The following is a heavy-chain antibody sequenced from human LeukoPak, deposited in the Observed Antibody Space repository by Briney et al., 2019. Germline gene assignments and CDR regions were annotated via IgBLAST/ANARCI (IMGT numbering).Heavy chain of an antibody. J-gene: IGHJ4*02. CDR3: ARDCCSGGSCYDFDY. Sequence: GRTLRLSCAASGFTFCSYGMHWVRQARGKGVVGVADIWYDGSNKYYADSVKGRFTICRDNSKNTLYLQMNSLKAEDTAVYCCARDCCSGGSCYDFDYWRRGTLVTVCS. V-gene: IGHV3-33*01. CDR2: IWYDGSNK. CDR1: GFTFCSYG. D-gene: IGHD2-15*01.